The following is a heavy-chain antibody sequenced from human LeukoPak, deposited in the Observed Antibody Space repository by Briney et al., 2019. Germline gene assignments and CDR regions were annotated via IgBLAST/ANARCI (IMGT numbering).Heavy chain of an antibody. CDR1: GFTSSSYW. J-gene: IGHJ6*03. D-gene: IGHD5-24*01. Sequence: SGGSLRLSCAASGFTSSSYWMSWVRQAPGKGLEWVANIKQDGSEKYYVDSVKGRFTISRNNAKNSLYLQMNSLRAEDTAVYYCARDRGGYKPHYMDVWGKGTTVTVSS. V-gene: IGHV3-7*01. CDR3: ARDRGGYKPHYMDV. CDR2: IKQDGSEK.